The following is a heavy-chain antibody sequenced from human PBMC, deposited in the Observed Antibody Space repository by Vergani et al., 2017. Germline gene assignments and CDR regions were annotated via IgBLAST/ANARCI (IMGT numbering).Heavy chain of an antibody. D-gene: IGHD2-21*02. CDR1: GGSISSSSYY. CDR3: ARHLAYCGGDCYPYYYGMDV. J-gene: IGHJ6*02. CDR2: IYYSGST. Sequence: QLQLQESGPGLVKPSETLSLTCTVSGGSISSSSYYWGWIRQPPGKGLEWIGSIYYSGSTYYNPSLKSRVTISVDTSKNQFSLKLSSVTAADTAVYYCARHLAYCGGDCYPYYYGMDVWGQGTTFTVSS. V-gene: IGHV4-39*01.